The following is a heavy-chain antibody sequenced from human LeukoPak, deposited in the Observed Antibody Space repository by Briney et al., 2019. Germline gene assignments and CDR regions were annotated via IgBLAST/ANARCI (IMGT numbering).Heavy chain of an antibody. J-gene: IGHJ4*02. Sequence: ASVKVSCKASGYTFTSYGITWVRQAPGQGLEWMGWISAYNGNTNYAQKFQGRVTMTRDTSISTAYMELSRLRSDDTAVYYCARYWELTRVNDYWGQGTLVTVSS. V-gene: IGHV1-18*01. CDR1: GYTFTSYG. D-gene: IGHD1-26*01. CDR2: ISAYNGNT. CDR3: ARYWELTRVNDY.